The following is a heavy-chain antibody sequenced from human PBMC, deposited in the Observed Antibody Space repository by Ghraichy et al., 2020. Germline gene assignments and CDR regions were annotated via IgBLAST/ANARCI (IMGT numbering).Heavy chain of an antibody. CDR1: GFTFSSYW. Sequence: GGSLRLSCAASGFTFSSYWMHWVRQAPGKGLVWVSRINSDGSSTSYADSVKGRFTISRDNAKNTLYLQMNSLRAEDMAVYYCARDGGSSGYPFDYWGQGTLVTVSS. D-gene: IGHD3-22*01. CDR3: ARDGGSSGYPFDY. J-gene: IGHJ4*02. CDR2: INSDGSST. V-gene: IGHV3-74*01.